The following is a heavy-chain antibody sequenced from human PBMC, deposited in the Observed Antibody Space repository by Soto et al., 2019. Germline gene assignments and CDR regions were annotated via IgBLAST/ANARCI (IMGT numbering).Heavy chain of an antibody. CDR1: GDSIRSSY. D-gene: IGHD6-13*01. CDR3: ARDMSGGSSWYEFDS. Sequence: ETLSLTCTVSGDSIRSSYWSWVRQPPGRGLEWIGYVYYTGTTNSNPSLKSRVTISADTSKNLFSLKVVSVTPADTAVYFCARDMSGGSSWYEFDSWGPGTLVTVSS. J-gene: IGHJ4*02. CDR2: VYYTGTT. V-gene: IGHV4-59*01.